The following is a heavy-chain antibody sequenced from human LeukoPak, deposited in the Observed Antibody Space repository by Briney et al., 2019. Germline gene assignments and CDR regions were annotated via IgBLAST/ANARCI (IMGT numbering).Heavy chain of an antibody. V-gene: IGHV4-59*08. CDR1: GCSISSYY. CDR3: ARTVGYCSGGSCYGDYYYYYYMDV. D-gene: IGHD2-15*01. J-gene: IGHJ6*03. Sequence: SETLSLTCIVSGCSISSYYWSWIRQPPGKGLEWIGEIYHSGSTNYNPSLKSRVTISVDTSKNQFSLKLSSVTAADTAVYYCARTVGYCSGGSCYGDYYYYYYMDVWGKGTTVTISS. CDR2: IYHSGST.